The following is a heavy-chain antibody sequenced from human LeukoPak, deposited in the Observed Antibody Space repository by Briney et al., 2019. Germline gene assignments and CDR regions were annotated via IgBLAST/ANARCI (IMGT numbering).Heavy chain of an antibody. J-gene: IGHJ6*02. CDR2: ISSSSSYI. Sequence: GGSLRLSCAASGFTFSSYSMNWVRQAPGKGLEWVSSISSSSSYIYYADSVKGRFTISRDNAKNSLYLQMNSLRAEDTAVYYCARGPSRDFWSGLRETWDPPYYYYGMDVWGQGTTVTVSS. D-gene: IGHD3-3*01. V-gene: IGHV3-21*01. CDR3: ARGPSRDFWSGLRETWDPPYYYYGMDV. CDR1: GFTFSSYS.